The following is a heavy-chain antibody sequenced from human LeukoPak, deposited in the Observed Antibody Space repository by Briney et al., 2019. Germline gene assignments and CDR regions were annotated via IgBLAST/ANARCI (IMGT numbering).Heavy chain of an antibody. CDR3: ARGLYGSGSYPGHYFDY. J-gene: IGHJ4*02. V-gene: IGHV3-74*01. Sequence: PGGSLRLSCAVSGFTFRTYWMHWVRQGPGEGLVWVSRINEDGSITSYADSVKGRFSISRDNSKNTLYLQMNSLRAEDTAEYYCARGLYGSGSYPGHYFDYWGQGTLVTVSS. CDR2: INEDGSIT. D-gene: IGHD3-10*01. CDR1: GFTFRTYW.